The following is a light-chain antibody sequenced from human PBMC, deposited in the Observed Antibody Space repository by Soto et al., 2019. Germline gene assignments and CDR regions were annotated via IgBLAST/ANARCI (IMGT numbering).Light chain of an antibody. Sequence: EIVLTQSPGTLSLSPGERATLSCRASQSVSSSFLAWYQQKPGQAPRLLIYGASIRATGIPDRFSGSGSGTDFTLTISILEPEDFAVYYCQQYGSSPPWTFGQGTKVEIK. CDR3: QQYGSSPPWT. V-gene: IGKV3-20*01. CDR2: GAS. J-gene: IGKJ1*01. CDR1: QSVSSSF.